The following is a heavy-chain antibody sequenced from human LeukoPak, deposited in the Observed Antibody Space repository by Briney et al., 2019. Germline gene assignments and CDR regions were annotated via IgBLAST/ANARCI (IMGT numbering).Heavy chain of an antibody. CDR2: IYYSGST. V-gene: IGHV4-59*01. CDR1: GGSISSYY. Sequence: PSETLSLTCTVSGGSISSYYWSWIRQPPGKGLEWMGYIYYSGSTNYNPSLKSRVTISVDTSKNQFSLKLSSVTAADTAVYYCARVEYSGYDRYYFDYWGQGTLVTVSS. D-gene: IGHD5-12*01. CDR3: ARVEYSGYDRYYFDY. J-gene: IGHJ4*02.